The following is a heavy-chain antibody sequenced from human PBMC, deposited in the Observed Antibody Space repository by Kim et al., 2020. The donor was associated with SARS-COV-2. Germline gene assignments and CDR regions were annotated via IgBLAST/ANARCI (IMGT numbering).Heavy chain of an antibody. J-gene: IGHJ4*02. Sequence: GGSLRLSCAASGFTFSSYAMHWVRQAPGKGLEWVAVISYDGSNKYYADSVKGRFTISRDNSKNTLYLQMNSLRAEDTAVYYCAREGWSRSGYDYPYYFDYWGQGTLVTVSS. D-gene: IGHD5-12*01. CDR2: ISYDGSNK. V-gene: IGHV3-30*04. CDR3: AREGWSRSGYDYPYYFDY. CDR1: GFTFSSYA.